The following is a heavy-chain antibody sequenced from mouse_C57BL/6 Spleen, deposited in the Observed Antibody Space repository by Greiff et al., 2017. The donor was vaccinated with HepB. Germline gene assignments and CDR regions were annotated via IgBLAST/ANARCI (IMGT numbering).Heavy chain of an antibody. CDR2: IYPSDSET. V-gene: IGHV1-61*01. Sequence: QVQLKQPGAELVRPGSSVKLSCKASGYTFTSYWMDWVKQRPGQGLEWIGNIYPSDSETHYNQKFKDKATLTVDKSSSTAYMQLSSLTSEDSAVYYCARTVPFDYWGQGTTLTVSS. CDR3: ARTVPFDY. J-gene: IGHJ2*01. CDR1: GYTFTSYW. D-gene: IGHD6-1*01.